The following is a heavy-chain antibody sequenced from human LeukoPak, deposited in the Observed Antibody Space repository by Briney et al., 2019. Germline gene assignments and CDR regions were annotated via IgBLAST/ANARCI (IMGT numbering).Heavy chain of an antibody. D-gene: IGHD1-26*01. CDR2: ITSGSSYI. CDR1: GFTFSSYN. J-gene: IGHJ3*02. Sequence: GGSLRLSCAAAGFTFSSYNMNWVRQAPGKGLEWVSSITSGSSYIYYADSVKGRFTISRDNAKNSLYVQMNSLRAEDTAVYYCARAWEGAFDIWGQGTMVTVSS. CDR3: ARAWEGAFDI. V-gene: IGHV3-21*01.